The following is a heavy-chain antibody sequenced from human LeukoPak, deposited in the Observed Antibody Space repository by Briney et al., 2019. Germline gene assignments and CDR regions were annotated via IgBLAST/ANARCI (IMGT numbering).Heavy chain of an antibody. Sequence: SETLSLTCTVSDDSISSYYWSWIRQPAGKGLEWIGRIYTSGQTNYNPSLESRVTMSVDKSKNQFSLKLTSVTAADTAVYYCARDGMTTATAAFGVWGQVTMVTVSS. J-gene: IGHJ3*01. D-gene: IGHD4-17*01. CDR3: ARDGMTTATAAFGV. V-gene: IGHV4-4*07. CDR2: IYTSGQT. CDR1: DDSISSYY.